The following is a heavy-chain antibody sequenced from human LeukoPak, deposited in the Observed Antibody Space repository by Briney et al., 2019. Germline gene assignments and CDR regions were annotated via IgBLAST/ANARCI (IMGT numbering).Heavy chain of an antibody. CDR3: ASGYDLPY. CDR1: GFTFSSYE. CDR2: NSRSGSTI. V-gene: IGHV3-48*03. J-gene: IGHJ4*02. D-gene: IGHD5-12*01. Sequence: GGSLRLSCAASGFTFSSYEMNWVRQAPGKGLEWVSYNSRSGSTIYYADSVKGRFTIPRDNAKNSLYLQMNSLRAEDTAVYYCASGYDLPYWGQGTLVTVSS.